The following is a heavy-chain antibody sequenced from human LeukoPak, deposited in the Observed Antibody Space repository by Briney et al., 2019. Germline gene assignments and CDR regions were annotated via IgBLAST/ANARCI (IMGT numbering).Heavy chain of an antibody. Sequence: QAGGSLRLSCAASGFTFDDYAMHWVRQAPGKGLEWVSLMSWDGGSTYYADSVKGRFTISRDNSKNSLYLQMNSLRAEDTALYYCARSTSSGSYLVWGSDAFDIWGQGTMVTVSS. V-gene: IGHV3-43D*03. CDR1: GFTFDDYA. CDR3: ARSTSSGSYLVWGSDAFDI. D-gene: IGHD1-26*01. CDR2: MSWDGGST. J-gene: IGHJ3*02.